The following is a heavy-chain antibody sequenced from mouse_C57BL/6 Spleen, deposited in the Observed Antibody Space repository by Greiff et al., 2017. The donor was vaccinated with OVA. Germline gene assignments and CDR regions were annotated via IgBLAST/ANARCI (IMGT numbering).Heavy chain of an antibody. CDR3: ARDPYGNFDY. D-gene: IGHD2-1*01. CDR1: GFTFSSYA. J-gene: IGHJ2*01. V-gene: IGHV5-4*01. Sequence: EVKLVESGGGLVKPGGSLKLSCAASGFTFSSYAMSWVRQTPEKRLEWVATISDGGSYTYYPDNVKGRFTISRDNATNNLYLQMSHLKSEDTAMYYCARDPYGNFDYWGQGTTLTVSS. CDR2: ISDGGSYT.